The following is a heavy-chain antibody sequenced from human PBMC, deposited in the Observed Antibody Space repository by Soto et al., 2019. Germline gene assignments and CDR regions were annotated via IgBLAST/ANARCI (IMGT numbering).Heavy chain of an antibody. Sequence: QVQLVQSGAEAKKPGSSVKVSCKASGGTFSSYAISWVRQAPGQGLEWMGGIIPIFGTANYAQKFQGRVTITADKSTSTAYMELSSLRSEDTAVYYCARGESIAARPLYYYGMDVWGQGTTVTVSS. D-gene: IGHD6-6*01. CDR3: ARGESIAARPLYYYGMDV. CDR1: GGTFSSYA. V-gene: IGHV1-69*06. CDR2: IIPIFGTA. J-gene: IGHJ6*02.